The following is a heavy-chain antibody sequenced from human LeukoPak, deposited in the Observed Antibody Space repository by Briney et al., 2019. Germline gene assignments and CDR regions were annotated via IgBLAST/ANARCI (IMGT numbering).Heavy chain of an antibody. V-gene: IGHV3-23*01. Sequence: GGSLRLSCAASGFTFSSYAMSWVRQAPGKGLEWVSAISGSGGSTYYADSVKGRFTISRDNSKNTLYLQMNSLRAEDTAVYYCAKDPGYYDSSGYGSWFDPWGQGTLVTVSS. CDR1: GFTFSSYA. CDR2: ISGSGGST. D-gene: IGHD3-22*01. J-gene: IGHJ5*02. CDR3: AKDPGYYDSSGYGSWFDP.